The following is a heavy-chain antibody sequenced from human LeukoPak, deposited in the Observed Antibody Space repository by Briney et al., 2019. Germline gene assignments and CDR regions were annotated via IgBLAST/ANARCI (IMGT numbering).Heavy chain of an antibody. CDR3: AKGTYYYCSGSHLFDY. CDR2: ISGSGGST. V-gene: IGHV3-23*01. Sequence: PGGSLRLSCAASGFTFSSYAMSWVRQAPGKGLEWVSAISGSGGSTYYADSVKGRFTISRDNSKNTLYLQMNSLRAEDTAVYYCAKGTYYYCSGSHLFDYWGQGTLVTVSS. D-gene: IGHD3-10*01. CDR1: GFTFSSYA. J-gene: IGHJ4*02.